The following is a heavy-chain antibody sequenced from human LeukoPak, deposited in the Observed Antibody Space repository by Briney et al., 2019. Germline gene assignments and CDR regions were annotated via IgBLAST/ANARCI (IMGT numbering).Heavy chain of an antibody. CDR1: GGSFSGYY. CDR2: INHSGST. J-gene: IGHJ4*02. Sequence: SETLSLTCAVYGGSFSGYYWSWIRQPPGKGLEWIGEINHSGSTNYNPSLKSRVTISVDTSKNQFSLKLSSVTAADTAVYYCARGVDFDWLLYYYWGQGTLVTVSS. D-gene: IGHD3-9*01. CDR3: ARGVDFDWLLYYY. V-gene: IGHV4-34*01.